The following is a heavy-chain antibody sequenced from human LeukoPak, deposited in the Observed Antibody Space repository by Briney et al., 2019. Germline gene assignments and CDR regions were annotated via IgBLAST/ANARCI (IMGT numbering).Heavy chain of an antibody. CDR3: ARSTAMIVVVMLLYYYYGMDV. CDR1: GGTFSSYA. V-gene: IGHV1-69*13. J-gene: IGHJ6*02. CDR2: IIPIFGTA. D-gene: IGHD3-22*01. Sequence: EASVKVSCKASGGTFSSYAISWVRQAPGQGLEWMGGIIPIFGTANYAQKFQGRVTITADESTSTAYMELSSLRSEDTAVYYCARSTAMIVVVMLLYYYYGMDVWGQGTTVTVSS.